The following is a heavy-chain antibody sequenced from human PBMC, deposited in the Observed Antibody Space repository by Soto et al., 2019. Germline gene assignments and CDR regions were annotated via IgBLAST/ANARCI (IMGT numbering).Heavy chain of an antibody. CDR1: GGSISSSSYY. V-gene: IGHV4-39*01. D-gene: IGHD3-3*01. CDR3: AHSYDFWSGYLDVGWFDP. Sequence: SETLSLTCTVSGGSISSSSYYWGWIRQPPGKGLEWIGSIYYSGSTYYNPSLKSRVTISVDTSKNQFSLKLSSVTAADTAVYYCAHSYDFWSGYLDVGWFDPWGQGTLVTVSS. CDR2: IYYSGST. J-gene: IGHJ5*02.